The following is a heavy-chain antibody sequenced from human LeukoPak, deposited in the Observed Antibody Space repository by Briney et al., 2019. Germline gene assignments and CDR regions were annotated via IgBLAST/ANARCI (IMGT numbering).Heavy chain of an antibody. J-gene: IGHJ4*02. D-gene: IGHD5-18*01. CDR1: GFTFSSYW. CDR2: IKQDGSEK. V-gene: IGHV3-7*01. Sequence: GGSLRLSCAASGFTFSSYWMSWVRQAPGKGLEWVANIKQDGSEKYYVDSVKGRFTISRDNAKNSLYLQMNSLRAEDTAVYYCARDRESTAMVMDYWGQGTLVTVSS. CDR3: ARDRESTAMVMDY.